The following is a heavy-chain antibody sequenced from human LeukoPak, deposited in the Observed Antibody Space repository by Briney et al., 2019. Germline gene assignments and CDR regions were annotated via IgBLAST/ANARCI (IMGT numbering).Heavy chain of an antibody. V-gene: IGHV4-39*01. D-gene: IGHD3-22*01. CDR2: IYYSGST. Sequence: SETLSLTCTVSGGSISSSSYYWGWIRQPPGKGLEWIGSIYYSGSTYYNPSPKSRCTRSVDRSNNQFSLTLSSVTAADTAVYYCAISPYYYDSSGYSPLIPPTIWGQGTMVTVSS. CDR1: GGSISSSSYY. CDR3: AISPYYYDSSGYSPLIPPTI. J-gene: IGHJ3*02.